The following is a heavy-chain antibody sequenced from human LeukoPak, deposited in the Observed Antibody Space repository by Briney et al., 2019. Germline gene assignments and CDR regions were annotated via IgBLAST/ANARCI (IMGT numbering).Heavy chain of an antibody. J-gene: IGHJ4*02. CDR3: AKDDGASWLLDF. Sequence: GGSLRLSCAASGFTFHDYAIHWVRQAPGEGLEWVSLIGGNGGTISYADSVRGRFTISRDNSKNSLYLQMNSLTTEDTAFYYCAKDDGASWLLDFWGQGTLVTVSS. CDR1: GFTFHDYA. V-gene: IGHV3-43*02. CDR2: IGGNGGTI. D-gene: IGHD6-13*01.